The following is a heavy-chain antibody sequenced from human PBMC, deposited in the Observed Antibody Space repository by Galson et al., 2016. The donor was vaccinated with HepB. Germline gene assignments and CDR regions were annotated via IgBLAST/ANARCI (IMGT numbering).Heavy chain of an antibody. J-gene: IGHJ4*02. D-gene: IGHD1-26*01. V-gene: IGHV3-23*01. CDR1: GFTFSSYA. CDR3: AKRRGAAMIAAKVGDDF. Sequence: SLRLSCAASGFTFSSYAMSWVRQAPGKGLEWVSGISDSGGRTHYADSVKGRFTISRDNSKNTLYLQINGLRVDDTAVYYCAKRRGAAMIAAKVGDDFWGQGTLVIVSS. CDR2: ISDSGGRT.